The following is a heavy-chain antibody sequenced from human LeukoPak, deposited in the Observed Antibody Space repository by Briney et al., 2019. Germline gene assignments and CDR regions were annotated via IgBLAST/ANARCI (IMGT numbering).Heavy chain of an antibody. V-gene: IGHV3-7*04. CDR1: GFTLSSYW. J-gene: IGHJ3*02. CDR3: AGVYYYSQDDAFDI. Sequence: PGGSLRLSCAASGFTLSSYWMSWVRQAPGEGLEWVANIKQDGSEKYYVDSVRGRFTISRDNAKNSLYLQMNSLRAEDTAVYYCAGVYYYSQDDAFDIWGQGTMVTVSS. D-gene: IGHD3-22*01. CDR2: IKQDGSEK.